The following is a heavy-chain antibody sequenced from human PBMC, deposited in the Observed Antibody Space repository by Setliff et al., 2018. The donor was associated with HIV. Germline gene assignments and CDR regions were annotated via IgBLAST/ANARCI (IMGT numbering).Heavy chain of an antibody. CDR3: ARRSGWSEDY. V-gene: IGHV4-59*11. J-gene: IGHJ4*02. D-gene: IGHD6-19*01. CDR2: IHYSGST. CDR1: GGSISSHY. Sequence: SETLSLTCTVSGGSISSHYWSWIRQPPGKGLEWIGSIHYSGSTNYNPSLKSRVTISVDTSKNQFSLKLSSVTAADTAVYYCARRSGWSEDYWGQGTLVTVSS.